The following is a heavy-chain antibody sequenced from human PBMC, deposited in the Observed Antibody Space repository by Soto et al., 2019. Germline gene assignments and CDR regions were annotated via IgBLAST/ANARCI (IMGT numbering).Heavy chain of an antibody. J-gene: IGHJ6*03. CDR2: INEDSSYI. V-gene: IGHV3-21*01. D-gene: IGHD3-3*01. Sequence: ESGGGLVKPGGSLRLSCPASGFDFSSYSMNWVRQAPGKGLGWVSSINEDSSYIYYAHSLRGRFTISRDNAKESLYLQMNSLRAEDTAVYYCVRDFGWYFRSGYMDVWGDGATVTVSS. CDR1: GFDFSSYS. CDR3: VRDFGWYFRSGYMDV.